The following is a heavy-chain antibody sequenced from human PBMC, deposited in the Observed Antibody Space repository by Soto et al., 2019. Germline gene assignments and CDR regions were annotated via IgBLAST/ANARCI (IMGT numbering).Heavy chain of an antibody. V-gene: IGHV4-59*01. D-gene: IGHD5-18*01. CDR1: GGSISSYY. CDR3: ARFPRGYSYGPFDY. J-gene: IGHJ4*02. Sequence: QVQLQESGPGLVKPSETLSLTCTVSGGSISSYYWSWIRQPPGKGLEWIGYIYYSGSTNYNPSLTSRVTTSVDTSKNQFSLKLSSVTAADTAVYYCARFPRGYSYGPFDYWGQGTLVTVSS. CDR2: IYYSGST.